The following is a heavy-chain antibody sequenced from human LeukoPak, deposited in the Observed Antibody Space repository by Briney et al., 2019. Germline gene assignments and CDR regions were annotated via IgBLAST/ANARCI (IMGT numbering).Heavy chain of an antibody. CDR3: ARGAGSGRNHFDY. CDR2: ISSRSSTI. J-gene: IGHJ4*02. V-gene: IGHV3-48*01. CDR1: GFTFSSNS. D-gene: IGHD6-19*01. Sequence: GGPLRLSCATSGFTFSSNSMNWVRQAPGKGLEWISYISSRSSTIYYADSVKGRFTISRDNATNSLYLQMNSLRAEDTAVYYCARGAGSGRNHFDYWGQGTLVTVSS.